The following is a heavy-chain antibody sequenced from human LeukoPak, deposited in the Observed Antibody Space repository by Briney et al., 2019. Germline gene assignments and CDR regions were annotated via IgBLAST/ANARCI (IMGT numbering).Heavy chain of an antibody. CDR1: GGSISSGGYY. J-gene: IGHJ4*02. V-gene: IGHV4-30-2*01. D-gene: IGHD1-26*01. CDR3: ARTSGSYGDY. CDR2: IYHSGST. Sequence: SETLSLTCTVSGGSISSGGYYWSWIRQPPGKGLEWIGYIYHSGSTYYNPSLKSRVTISVDRSKNQFSLKLSSVTAADTAVYYCARTSGSYGDYWGQGTLVTVSS.